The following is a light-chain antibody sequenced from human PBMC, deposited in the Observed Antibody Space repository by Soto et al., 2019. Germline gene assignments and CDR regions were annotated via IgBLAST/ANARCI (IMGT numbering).Light chain of an antibody. CDR3: AVWDDKLRGRI. J-gene: IGLJ2*01. Sequence: QSAVTQPPSASGTPGQRVTISCSGSSSNIGSNTVNWYQQFPGAAPRFLISGNNVRPSGVPDRFSASRSGTSASLAISGLQSEDEADYYCAVWDDKLRGRIIGGGTQLTVL. CDR2: GNN. V-gene: IGLV1-44*01. CDR1: SSNIGSNT.